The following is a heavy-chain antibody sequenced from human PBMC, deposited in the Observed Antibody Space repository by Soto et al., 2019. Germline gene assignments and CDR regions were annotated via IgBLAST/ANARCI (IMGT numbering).Heavy chain of an antibody. CDR2: ISYDGSNK. CDR3: ARVGRLHYFDY. Sequence: ESGGGVVQPGRSLRLSCAASGFTFSSYAMHWVRQAPGKGLEWVAVISYDGSNKYYADSVKGRFTISRDNSKNTQFLQMNSLRAEDTAVYYCARVGRLHYFDYWGQGTLVTVSS. V-gene: IGHV3-30-3*01. J-gene: IGHJ4*02. CDR1: GFTFSSYA. D-gene: IGHD4-17*01.